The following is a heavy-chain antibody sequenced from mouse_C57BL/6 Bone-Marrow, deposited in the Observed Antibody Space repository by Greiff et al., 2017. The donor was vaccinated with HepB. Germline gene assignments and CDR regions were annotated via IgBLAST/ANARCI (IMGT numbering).Heavy chain of an antibody. D-gene: IGHD1-1*01. J-gene: IGHJ3*01. CDR3: ARPPYYYGSPWFAY. Sequence: EVHLVESGGDLVKPGGSLKLSCAASGFTFSSYGMSWVRQTPDKRLEWVATISSGGSYTYYPDSVKGRFTISRDNAKNTLYLQMSSLKSEDTAMYYCARPPYYYGSPWFAYWGQGTLVTVSA. V-gene: IGHV5-6*01. CDR2: ISSGGSYT. CDR1: GFTFSSYG.